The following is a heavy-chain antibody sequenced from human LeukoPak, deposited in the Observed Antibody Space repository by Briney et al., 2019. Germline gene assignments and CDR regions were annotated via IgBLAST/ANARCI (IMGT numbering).Heavy chain of an antibody. D-gene: IGHD1-1*01. CDR3: AKANWVSNADAVF. CDR1: GFSFSSYA. CDR2: LRGNGDT. V-gene: IGHV3-23*01. Sequence: GGSLRLSCAASGFSFSSYAMSWVREAPARGLDWVSSLRGNGDTFYADSVKGRFTLSRDDSRNTVYLQLNNLRVEDTAIYYCAKANWVSNADAVFWGQGTVVTVSS. J-gene: IGHJ4*02.